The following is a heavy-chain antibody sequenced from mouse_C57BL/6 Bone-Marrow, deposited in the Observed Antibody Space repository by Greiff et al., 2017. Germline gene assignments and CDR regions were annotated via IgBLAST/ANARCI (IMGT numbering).Heavy chain of an antibody. Sequence: VQLQQSGAELVKPGASVKLSCKASGYTFTEYTIHWVKQRPGQGLEWIGWLYPGSGSIKYNEKFKDKATLTADKSSSTVYMELSRLTSEDSAVYFCARHEMGYYGSSAWFAYWGQGTLVTVSA. CDR2: LYPGSGSI. D-gene: IGHD1-1*01. V-gene: IGHV1-62-2*01. J-gene: IGHJ3*01. CDR1: GYTFTEYT. CDR3: ARHEMGYYGSSAWFAY.